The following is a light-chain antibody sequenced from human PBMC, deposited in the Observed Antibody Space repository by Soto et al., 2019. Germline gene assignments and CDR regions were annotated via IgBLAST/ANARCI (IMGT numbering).Light chain of an antibody. CDR2: GAS. CDR1: QTVLSN. CDR3: QQYNNWPIT. J-gene: IGKJ5*01. Sequence: IVMTQSTATLSVSPGERATLSCRASQTVLSNLAWYQQRPGQAPRLLIYGASTRATGFPARFSGSGSGTEFTLTISSLQSEDFAVYYCQQYNNWPITFGQGTRLEIK. V-gene: IGKV3-15*01.